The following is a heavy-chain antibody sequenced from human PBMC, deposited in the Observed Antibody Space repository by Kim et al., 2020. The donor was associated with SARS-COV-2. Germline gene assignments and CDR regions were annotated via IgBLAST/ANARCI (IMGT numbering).Heavy chain of an antibody. V-gene: IGHV4-31*03. D-gene: IGHD5-12*01. J-gene: IGHJ4*02. CDR1: GASISSGGYY. CDR3: VRGRRDGYNYFDY. CDR2: IDYSGST. Sequence: SETLSLTCTVSGASISSGGYYWSWIRQHQGRGLEWIAYIDYSGSTDHNPSVKSRLIISLDKSKNQISLKLSSVTAADTAVYYCVRGRRDGYNYFDYWGQGTLVTVSS.